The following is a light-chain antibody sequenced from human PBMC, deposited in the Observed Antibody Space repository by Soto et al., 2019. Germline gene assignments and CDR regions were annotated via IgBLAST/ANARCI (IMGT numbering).Light chain of an antibody. Sequence: QSVLTQPPSVSAAPGQQVTISCSGSSSNIGSNYVSWYQQLPGTAPKLLICDNNRRPSGIPDRFSGSKSGTSATLGITGLQTGDEADYYCGTWDSSLGAGVFGGGTKLTVL. J-gene: IGLJ3*02. CDR1: SSNIGSNY. CDR2: DNN. V-gene: IGLV1-51*01. CDR3: GTWDSSLGAGV.